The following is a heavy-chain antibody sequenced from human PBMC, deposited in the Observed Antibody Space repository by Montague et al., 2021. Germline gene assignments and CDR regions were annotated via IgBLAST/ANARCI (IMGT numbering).Heavy chain of an antibody. CDR1: GFTFRSYS. D-gene: IGHD3-10*01. CDR3: ARDYYGSGRGKDYFDY. CDR2: ISSSSSYI. V-gene: IGHV3-21*01. J-gene: IGHJ4*02. Sequence: SLRLPCAASGFTFRSYSMNWVRQAPGKGLEWVSSISSSSSYIYYTDSVKGRFTISRDNAKNSLYLQMNSLGAEDTAVYYCARDYYGSGRGKDYFDYWGQGTLVTVSS.